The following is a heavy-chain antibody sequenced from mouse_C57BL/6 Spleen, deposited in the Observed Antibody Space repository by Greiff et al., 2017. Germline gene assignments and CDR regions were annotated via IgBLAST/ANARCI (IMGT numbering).Heavy chain of an antibody. CDR3: ARNAVTGLDY. CDR2: IWSGGST. Sequence: VQLVQPGPGLVQPSPCLSISCTVSGFSLTSYGVHWVRQSPGKGLEWLGVIWSGGSTDYNAAFISRLSISKDNSTSQAFFKMNSLQADDTAIYYCARNAVTGLDYWGQGTTLTVSS. V-gene: IGHV2-2*01. J-gene: IGHJ2*01. CDR1: GFSLTSYG. D-gene: IGHD2-13*01.